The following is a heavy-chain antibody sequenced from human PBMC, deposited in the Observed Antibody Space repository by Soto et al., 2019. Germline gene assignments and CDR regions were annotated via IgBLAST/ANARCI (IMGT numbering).Heavy chain of an antibody. CDR2: INPNSGGT. V-gene: IGHV1-2*02. CDR3: ARDNFYDSSGRGLVY. J-gene: IGHJ4*02. D-gene: IGHD3-22*01. CDR1: GYTFTGYY. Sequence: GASVKVSCKASGYTFTGYYMHWVRQAPGQGLEWMGWINPNSGGTNYAQKFQGRVTMTRDTSISTAYMELSRLRSDDTAVYYCARDNFYDSSGRGLVYWGQGTLVTVSS.